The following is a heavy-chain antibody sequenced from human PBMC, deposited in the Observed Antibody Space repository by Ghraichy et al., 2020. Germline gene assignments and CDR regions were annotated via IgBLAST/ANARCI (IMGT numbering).Heavy chain of an antibody. CDR2: ISSSSSYI. CDR3: ARDGITIFGVVILDY. V-gene: IGHV3-21*01. J-gene: IGHJ4*02. CDR1: GFTFSSYS. Sequence: GGSLRLSCAASGFTFSSYSMNWVRQAPGKGLEWVSSISSSSSYIYYADSVKGRFTISRDNAKNSLYLQMNSLRAEDTAVYYCARDGITIFGVVILDYWGQGTLVTVSS. D-gene: IGHD3-3*01.